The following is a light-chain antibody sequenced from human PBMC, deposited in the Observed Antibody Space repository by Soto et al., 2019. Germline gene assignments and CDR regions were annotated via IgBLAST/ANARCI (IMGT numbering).Light chain of an antibody. CDR1: QTISTW. J-gene: IGKJ1*01. V-gene: IGKV1-5*03. Sequence: IQMTQSPSTLSASVGDRVTFTCRASQTISTWLAWYQQKPGEAPKLLIYKASTLEVGVPSRFSGSGSWTDFTLTIKTLQPADFATYYCQQYNSYPWTFGQGTKV. CDR3: QQYNSYPWT. CDR2: KAS.